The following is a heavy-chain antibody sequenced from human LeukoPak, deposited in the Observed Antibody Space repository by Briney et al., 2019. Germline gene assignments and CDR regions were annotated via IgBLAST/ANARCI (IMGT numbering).Heavy chain of an antibody. CDR1: GFTFSSYG. V-gene: IGHV3-30*02. Sequence: GGSLRLSCAASGFTFSSYGMHWVRQAPGKGLEWVAYIHYDGYTTNYADSVKGRFTISRDNSKNTLYLQMNSLRTEDTAVYYCANPNYYDSSGYYSDDYWGQGTLVTVSS. D-gene: IGHD3-22*01. J-gene: IGHJ4*02. CDR2: IHYDGYTT. CDR3: ANPNYYDSSGYYSDDY.